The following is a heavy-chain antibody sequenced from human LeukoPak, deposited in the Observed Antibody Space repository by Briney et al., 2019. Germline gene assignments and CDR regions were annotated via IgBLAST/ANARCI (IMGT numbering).Heavy chain of an antibody. J-gene: IGHJ4*02. D-gene: IGHD6-19*01. CDR3: ARSGYSSGWYGSYYFDY. CDR1: GYSFTSYW. V-gene: IGHV5-51*01. Sequence: GESLKISCKGSGYSFTSYWIGWVRQMPGKGLEWMGIIYPGDSDTRYSPSFQGQVTISADKSISTAYLQWSSLKASDTAMYYCARSGYSSGWYGSYYFDYWGQGTLVTVSS. CDR2: IYPGDSDT.